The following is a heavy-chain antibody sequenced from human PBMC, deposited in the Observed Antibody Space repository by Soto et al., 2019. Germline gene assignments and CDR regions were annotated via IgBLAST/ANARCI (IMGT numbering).Heavy chain of an antibody. Sequence: GESLKISCKGSGYNFANYWIGWVRQMPGKGLEWMGIIYPGDSETRYSPSFQGQVTISADKSISTAYLQWSSLKASDTAMYYCGRPEDLAQATPGWTYWGQGTLVTASS. D-gene: IGHD2-15*01. CDR3: GRPEDLAQATPGWTY. CDR2: IYPGDSET. V-gene: IGHV5-51*01. CDR1: GYNFANYW. J-gene: IGHJ4*02.